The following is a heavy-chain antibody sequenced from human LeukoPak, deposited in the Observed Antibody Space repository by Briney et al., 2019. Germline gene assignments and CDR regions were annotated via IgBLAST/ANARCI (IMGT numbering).Heavy chain of an antibody. Sequence: KPSETLSLTCTVSGGSMSSYYWSWIRQPLGKGLEWIGNIYYSGSTNYNPSLKSRVTISVDTSKKQFSLKVSSVTAADTAVYYCARGSWDMSFDYWGQGILVTVSS. J-gene: IGHJ4*02. D-gene: IGHD1-26*01. CDR1: GGSMSSYY. CDR2: IYYSGST. V-gene: IGHV4-59*01. CDR3: ARGSWDMSFDY.